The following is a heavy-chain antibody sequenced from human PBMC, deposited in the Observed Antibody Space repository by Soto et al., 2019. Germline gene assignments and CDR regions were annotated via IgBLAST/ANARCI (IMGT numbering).Heavy chain of an antibody. Sequence: XXTLSLPFTVSGDSISSSSYYWGSIRQPPGKGLEWIGSIYYSGSTYYNPSLKSRVTISVDTSKNQFSLKLSSVTAADTAVYYCARSYGSGSYLDYWGQGTLVTVSS. J-gene: IGHJ4*02. CDR1: GDSISSSSYY. D-gene: IGHD3-10*01. V-gene: IGHV4-39*01. CDR3: ARSYGSGSYLDY. CDR2: IYYSGST.